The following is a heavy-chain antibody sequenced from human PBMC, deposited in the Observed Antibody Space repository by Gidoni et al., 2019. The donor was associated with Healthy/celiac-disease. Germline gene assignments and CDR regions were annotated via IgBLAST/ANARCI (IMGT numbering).Heavy chain of an antibody. CDR2: ISSNGGST. J-gene: IGHJ4*02. CDR3: ARGGYCSSTSCYRHRGYYFDY. D-gene: IGHD2-2*01. V-gene: IGHV3-64*01. Sequence: EVQLVESGGGSVQPGGSLRLSCAASGFTFSSYARHWVRQAPGKGLEYVSAISSNGGSTYYANSVKGRFTISRDNSKNTLYLQMGSLRAEDMAVYYCARGGYCSSTSCYRHRGYYFDYWGQGTLVTVSS. CDR1: GFTFSSYA.